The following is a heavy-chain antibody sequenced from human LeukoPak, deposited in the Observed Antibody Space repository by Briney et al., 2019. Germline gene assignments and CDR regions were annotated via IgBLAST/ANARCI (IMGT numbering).Heavy chain of an antibody. CDR2: ISSSGST. J-gene: IGHJ5*02. Sequence: SSETLSLTCTVSGDSISSGDYYWSWIRQPAGKGLEWIGRISSSGSTNYNPSLKSRVTISVDTSKNQFSLKLSSVTAADTAVYFCARGAYDFWIPNWFDPWGQGTLVTVSS. CDR1: GDSISSGDYY. D-gene: IGHD3-3*01. CDR3: ARGAYDFWIPNWFDP. V-gene: IGHV4-61*02.